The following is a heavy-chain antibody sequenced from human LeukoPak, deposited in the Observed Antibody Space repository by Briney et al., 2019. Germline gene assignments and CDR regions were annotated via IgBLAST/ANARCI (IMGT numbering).Heavy chain of an antibody. J-gene: IGHJ2*01. CDR1: GGSISSGDYY. CDR3: ARGGKAAVRFDL. Sequence: SEPLSLTCTVSGGSISSGDYYWSWIRQPPGKGLEWIGYIYYSGSTYYNPSLKSRVTISVDTSKTQFSLKLSSVTAADTAVYYCARGGKAAVRFDLWGRGTLVTVSS. D-gene: IGHD2-15*01. V-gene: IGHV4-30-4*01. CDR2: IYYSGST.